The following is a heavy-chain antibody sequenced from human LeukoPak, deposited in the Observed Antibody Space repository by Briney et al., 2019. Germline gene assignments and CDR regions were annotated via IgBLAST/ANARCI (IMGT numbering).Heavy chain of an antibody. J-gene: IGHJ4*02. CDR2: IRVYNGDT. CDR1: GYTFTSYG. V-gene: IGHV1-18*01. CDR3: ATRTVRGGSSSFDY. D-gene: IGHD3-10*01. Sequence: ASVKVSCKASGYTFTSYGISWVRQAPGQGLEWMGWIRVYNGDTNYAQKLQGRVTMTEDTSTDTAYMELSSLRSEDTAVYYCATRTVRGGSSSFDYWGQGTLVTVSS.